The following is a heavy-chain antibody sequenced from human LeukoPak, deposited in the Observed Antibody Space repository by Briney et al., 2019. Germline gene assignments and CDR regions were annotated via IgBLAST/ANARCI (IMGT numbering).Heavy chain of an antibody. CDR3: AKDRSRGWLRYFDWLPKYFQH. CDR2: ISGSGGST. Sequence: PGGSLRLSCTVSGFTVSSNSMSWVRQAPGKGLEWVSAISGSGGSTYYADSVKGRFTISRDNSKNTLYLQMNSLRAEDTAVYYCAKDRSRGWLRYFDWLPKYFQHWGQGTLVTVSS. J-gene: IGHJ1*01. D-gene: IGHD3-9*01. V-gene: IGHV3-23*01. CDR1: GFTVSSNS.